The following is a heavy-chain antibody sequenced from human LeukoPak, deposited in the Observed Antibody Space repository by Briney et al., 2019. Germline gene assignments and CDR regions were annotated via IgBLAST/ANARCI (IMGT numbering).Heavy chain of an antibody. CDR1: GFSISSYA. V-gene: IGHV3-64*01. D-gene: IGHD5-18*01. Sequence: GGSLRVSCAASGFSISSYALHWVRQAPGKGLQYVSGISNGGSIDYANSVKGRFTISRDNSKNTLYLQMGSLRPEDMAVYYCARDFSYGAGFDYWGQGILVSVSS. CDR2: ISNGGSI. J-gene: IGHJ4*02. CDR3: ARDFSYGAGFDY.